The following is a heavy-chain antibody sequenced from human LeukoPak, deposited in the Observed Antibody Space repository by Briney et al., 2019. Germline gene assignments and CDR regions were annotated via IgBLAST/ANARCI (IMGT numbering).Heavy chain of an antibody. CDR1: GFTFSSYA. J-gene: IGHJ4*02. Sequence: PTGGSLRLSCAASGFTFSSYAMHWVRQAPGKGLEWVAVISYDGSNKYYADSVKGRFTISRDNSKNTLYLQMNSLRAEGTAVYYCARDARRYDFWSGYYHDYWGQGTLVTVSS. CDR3: ARDARRYDFWSGYYHDY. D-gene: IGHD3-3*01. CDR2: ISYDGSNK. V-gene: IGHV3-30-3*01.